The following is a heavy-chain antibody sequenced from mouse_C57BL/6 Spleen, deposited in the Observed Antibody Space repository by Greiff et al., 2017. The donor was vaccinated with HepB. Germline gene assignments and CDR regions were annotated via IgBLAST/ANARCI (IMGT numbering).Heavy chain of an antibody. V-gene: IGHV1-69*01. Sequence: QVQLQQPGAELVMPGASVKLSCKASGYTFTSYWMHWVKQRPGQGLEWIGEIDPSDSYTNYNQKFKGKSTLTVDKSSSTAYMQLSSLSSEDSAVYYSARSTTVVARGLAYWGQGPLVTVSA. CDR2: IDPSDSYT. J-gene: IGHJ3*01. CDR3: ARSTTVVARGLAY. D-gene: IGHD1-1*01. CDR1: GYTFTSYW.